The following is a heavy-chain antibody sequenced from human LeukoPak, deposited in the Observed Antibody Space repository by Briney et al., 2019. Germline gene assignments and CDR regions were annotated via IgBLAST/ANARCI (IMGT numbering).Heavy chain of an antibody. D-gene: IGHD2-15*01. Sequence: GGSLRLSCAASGFIFRSYPMHWVRQAPGKGLEWVSGISWSSGSIGYADSVKGRFTISRDNAKNSLYLQMNSLRAEDTALYYCAKDMCSGGSCYVDYWGQGTLVTVSS. CDR2: ISWSSGSI. CDR3: AKDMCSGGSCYVDY. V-gene: IGHV3-9*01. CDR1: GFIFRSYP. J-gene: IGHJ4*02.